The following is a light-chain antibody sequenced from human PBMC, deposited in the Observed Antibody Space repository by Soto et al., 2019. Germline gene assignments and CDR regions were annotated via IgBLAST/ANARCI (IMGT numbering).Light chain of an antibody. CDR2: VSR. J-gene: IGLJ3*02. CDR3: AAWDDSLNGGV. V-gene: IGLV1-40*01. Sequence: QSVLTQPPSVSGAPGQRVTISCSGSSSNIGAGYDVHWYQQLPGTAPRLLIYVSRNRPSGVPDRFSGSKSGTSASLAITGLQTDDEADYYCAAWDDSLNGGVFGGGTKLTVL. CDR1: SSNIGAGYD.